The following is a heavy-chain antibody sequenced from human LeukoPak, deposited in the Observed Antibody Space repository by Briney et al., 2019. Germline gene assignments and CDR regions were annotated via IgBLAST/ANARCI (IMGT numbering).Heavy chain of an antibody. CDR2: ISTSSSYI. Sequence: GGSLRLSCAASGFTFSSYSMNWVRQAPGKGLEWVSSISTSSSYIYHADSVKGRFTISRDNAKNSLHLQMNSLRAEDTAVYYCARGRGETYDFWSGSPPNWFDPWGQGTLVTVSS. J-gene: IGHJ5*02. CDR1: GFTFSSYS. CDR3: ARGRGETYDFWSGSPPNWFDP. V-gene: IGHV3-21*01. D-gene: IGHD3-3*01.